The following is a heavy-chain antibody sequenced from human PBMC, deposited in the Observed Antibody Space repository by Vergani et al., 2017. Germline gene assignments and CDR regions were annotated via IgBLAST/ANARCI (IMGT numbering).Heavy chain of an antibody. J-gene: IGHJ4*02. CDR3: ATYPGIAVAGTLFDY. CDR1: VFTFSNAW. CDR2: IKSKTDDGRT. V-gene: IGHV3-15*01. D-gene: IGHD6-19*01. Sequence: EVQLVESGGGLVKPGGSLRLSCAASVFTFSNAWMNWVRQPPGKGLEWVGRIKSKTDDGRTDYAAPVKGRFTSSRDDSKNTLYLQMNSLRAEDTAVYYCATYPGIAVAGTLFDYWGQGTLVTVSS.